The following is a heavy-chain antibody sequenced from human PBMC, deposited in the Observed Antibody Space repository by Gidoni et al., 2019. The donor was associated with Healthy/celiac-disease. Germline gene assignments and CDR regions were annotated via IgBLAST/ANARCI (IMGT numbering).Heavy chain of an antibody. CDR2: ISGSGGST. Sequence: EVQLLESVGGLVHPGGSLRLSCAASGFTFSRYAMSWVRQAPGKGLVWVSAISGSGGSTYYADSVKGRFTISRDNSKNTLYLQMNSLRAEDTAVYYCAKDKYCSGGSCYLQSYFDYWGQGTLVTVSS. D-gene: IGHD2-15*01. J-gene: IGHJ4*02. CDR3: AKDKYCSGGSCYLQSYFDY. V-gene: IGHV3-23*01. CDR1: GFTFSRYA.